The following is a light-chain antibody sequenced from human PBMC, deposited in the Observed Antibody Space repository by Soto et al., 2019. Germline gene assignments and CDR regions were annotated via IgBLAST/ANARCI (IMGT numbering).Light chain of an antibody. CDR1: SSDVGGYNY. CDR3: SSYTSSSTRV. V-gene: IGLV2-14*01. Sequence: QSALTQPASVSGSPGQSITISCTGTSSDVGGYNYVSWYQQRPGKAPKLMIYDVSNRPSGVSNRFSGSKSGNTASLTISGLQAEDEADYYCSSYTSSSTRVFGGGTQLTVL. CDR2: DVS. J-gene: IGLJ2*01.